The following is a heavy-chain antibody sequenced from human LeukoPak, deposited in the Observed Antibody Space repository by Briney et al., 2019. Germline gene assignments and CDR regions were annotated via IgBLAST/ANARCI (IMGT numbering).Heavy chain of an antibody. CDR2: ISGSGGST. V-gene: IGHV3-23*01. D-gene: IGHD6-13*01. CDR3: AKDWGAAAGTISPYLDY. J-gene: IGHJ4*02. Sequence: PGGSLRLSCAASGFTFSSYAMSWVRQAPGKGLEWVSAISGSGGSTYYADSVKGRFTISRDNSKNTLYLQMNSLRAEDTAVYYCAKDWGAAAGTISPYLDYWGQGTLVTVSS. CDR1: GFTFSSYA.